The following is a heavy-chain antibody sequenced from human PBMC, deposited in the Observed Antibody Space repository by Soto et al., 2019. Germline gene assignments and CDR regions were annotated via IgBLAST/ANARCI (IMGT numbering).Heavy chain of an antibody. D-gene: IGHD4-17*01. CDR3: ASDRVTNSVYYYGMDV. CDR1: GGSISSGDYY. CDR2: IYYSRGT. J-gene: IGHJ6*02. V-gene: IGHV4-30-4*01. Sequence: QVQLQESGPGLVKPSQTLSLTCTVSGGSISSGDYYWSWIRQPPGTGLERIGYIYYSRGTYYNPSIKGGVTLSVDASTNQCSLKLRSVTAADTAVYYCASDRVTNSVYYYGMDVRCQGTTVTVSS.